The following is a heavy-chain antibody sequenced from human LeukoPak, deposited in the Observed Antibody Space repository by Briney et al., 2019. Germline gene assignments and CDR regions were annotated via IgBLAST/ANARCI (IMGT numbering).Heavy chain of an antibody. CDR2: VTSNGGST. V-gene: IGHV3-64D*09. J-gene: IGHJ4*02. CDR1: GFTSSRYA. D-gene: IGHD6-13*01. Sequence: GGSLRLSCSASGFTSSRYAMHWVRQAPGAGLEYVSGVTSNGGSTYYADSVKGRFTISRDNSKNTLYLQMSTLRAEDTAVYYCVKSSGSSWYMFDYWGQGTLVTVSS. CDR3: VKSSGSSWYMFDY.